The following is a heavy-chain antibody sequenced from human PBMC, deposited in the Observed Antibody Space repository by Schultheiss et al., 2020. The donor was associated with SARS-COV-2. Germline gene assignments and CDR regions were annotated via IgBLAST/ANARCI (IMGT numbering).Heavy chain of an antibody. J-gene: IGHJ4*02. CDR1: GFTFSSYA. D-gene: IGHD2-2*02. Sequence: GGSLRLSCAASGFTFSSYAMHWVRQAPGKGLEWVAIIWYDGSDKYYADSVKGRFTISRDNAKNSLYLQMNSLRDEDTAVYYCAIWAGCDRTSCSTGFSSPFDYWGQGTLVTVSS. V-gene: IGHV3-33*01. CDR3: AIWAGCDRTSCSTGFSSPFDY. CDR2: IWYDGSDK.